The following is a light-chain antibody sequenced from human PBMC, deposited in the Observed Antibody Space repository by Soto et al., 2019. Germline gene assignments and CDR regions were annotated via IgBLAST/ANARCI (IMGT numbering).Light chain of an antibody. CDR1: ETVRSN. J-gene: IGKJ1*01. Sequence: RVMTQSPDTLSVSPGERATLSCRASETVRSNLAWYQQKPGQAPRLLIYAASTRATGIPARFSGNGSGTEFTLTSSRLQSEDFAVYYCQQYNNWWTFGQGTKVEIK. CDR2: AAS. CDR3: QQYNNWWT. V-gene: IGKV3D-15*01.